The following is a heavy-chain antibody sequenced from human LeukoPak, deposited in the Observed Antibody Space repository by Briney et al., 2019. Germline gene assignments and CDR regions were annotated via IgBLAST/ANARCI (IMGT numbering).Heavy chain of an antibody. CDR1: GYTFTSDG. Sequence: GASVKVSCKASGYTFTSDGIIWLRQAPGQGLEWMGWISVYNGNTNYVQKLQGRVTMTTDTSTSTAYMELRSLRSDDTAAYYCARGDPHNWLDPWGQGTLVTVSS. J-gene: IGHJ5*02. CDR3: ARGDPHNWLDP. CDR2: ISVYNGNT. V-gene: IGHV1-18*01.